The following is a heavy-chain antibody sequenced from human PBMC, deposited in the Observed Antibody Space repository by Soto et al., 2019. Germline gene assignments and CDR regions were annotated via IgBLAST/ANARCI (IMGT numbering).Heavy chain of an antibody. CDR3: VRVWGDIVLVPAASHGMDV. Sequence: SENPSLTCAVSGGSISSSKCSSCVCQLPGKGLEWIGESYHSGSTNYNPSLKSRVTISVDKSKNQFSLKLSSVTAADTAVYYCVRVWGDIVLVPAASHGMDVWGQVTTVT. CDR1: GGSISSSKC. V-gene: IGHV4-4*02. J-gene: IGHJ6*02. CDR2: SYHSGST. D-gene: IGHD2-2*01.